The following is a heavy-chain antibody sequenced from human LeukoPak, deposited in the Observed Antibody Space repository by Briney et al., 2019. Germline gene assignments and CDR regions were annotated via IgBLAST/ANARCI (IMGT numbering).Heavy chain of an antibody. Sequence: GGSLRLSCAASGFTFSSYAMSWVRQAPGKGLEWVSAISGSGGSTYYADSVKGRFTISRDNSKNTLYLQMNSLRAEDTAVYYCARGQGANNFGYWGQGTLVTVSS. D-gene: IGHD1-26*01. CDR2: ISGSGGST. V-gene: IGHV3-23*01. CDR3: ARGQGANNFGY. J-gene: IGHJ4*02. CDR1: GFTFSSYA.